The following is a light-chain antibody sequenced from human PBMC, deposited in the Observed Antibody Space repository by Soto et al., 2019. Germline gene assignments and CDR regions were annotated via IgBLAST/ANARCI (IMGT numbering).Light chain of an antibody. CDR3: MSYAGDNYWV. V-gene: IGLV2-8*01. CDR2: EVS. J-gene: IGLJ3*02. Sequence: ALNQPPSASGSPGQSVAISCTGTSSDVGGYNFVSWYQQHPGKAPKVILFEVSKRPSGVPDRFSGSKSGNTASLTVSGLQTEDEADYYCMSYAGDNYWVFGGGTKLTVL. CDR1: SSDVGGYNF.